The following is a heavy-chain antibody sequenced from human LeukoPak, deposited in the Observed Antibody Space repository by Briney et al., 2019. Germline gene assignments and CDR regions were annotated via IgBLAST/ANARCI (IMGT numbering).Heavy chain of an antibody. CDR1: GGSISSYY. J-gene: IGHJ4*02. D-gene: IGHD3-16*02. CDR3: ARYVWGSYPTFEDY. Sequence: SETLSLTCTVSGGSISSYYWSWIRQPPGKGLEWIGYIYYSGSTNYNPFLKSRVTISVDTSKNKFSLKLSSVTAADTAVYYCARYVWGSYPTFEDYWGQGTLVTVSS. CDR2: IYYSGST. V-gene: IGHV4-59*01.